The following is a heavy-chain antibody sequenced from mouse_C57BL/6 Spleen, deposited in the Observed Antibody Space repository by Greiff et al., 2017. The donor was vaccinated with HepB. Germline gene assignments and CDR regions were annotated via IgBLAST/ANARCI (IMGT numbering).Heavy chain of an antibody. V-gene: IGHV2-6-1*01. CDR1: GFSLTSYG. CDR2: IWSEGST. D-gene: IGHD2-3*01. Sequence: VKLMESGPGLVAPSQSLSITCTVSGFSLTSYGVHWVRQPPGKGLEWLVVIWSEGSTTYNSALKSRLSISKDNSKSQVFLKMNSLQTDDTAMYYCARHGDGYSHWYFDVWGTGTTVTVSS. CDR3: ARHGDGYSHWYFDV. J-gene: IGHJ1*03.